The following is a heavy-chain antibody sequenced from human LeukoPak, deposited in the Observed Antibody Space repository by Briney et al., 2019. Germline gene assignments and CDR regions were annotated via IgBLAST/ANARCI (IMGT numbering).Heavy chain of an antibody. D-gene: IGHD4-17*01. CDR2: INPNSGGT. CDR3: ARRSLTISSVTRGNWLDP. V-gene: IGHV1-2*02. J-gene: IGHJ5*02. CDR1: GYTFTGYY. Sequence: ASVKVSCKASGYTFTGYYMHWVRQAPGQGLEWMGWINPNSGGTNYAQKFQGRVTMTRDTSISTAYMELSRLRSDDTAVYYCARRSLTISSVTRGNWLDPWGQGTLVTVSS.